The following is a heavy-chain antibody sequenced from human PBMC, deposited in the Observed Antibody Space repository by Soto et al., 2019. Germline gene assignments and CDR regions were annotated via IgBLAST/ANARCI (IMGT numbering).Heavy chain of an antibody. V-gene: IGHV3-23*01. D-gene: IGHD4-17*01. J-gene: IGHJ6*02. CDR3: AKILSPVTTHYYGMDA. Sequence: LSLSCAASGFRFSTYPMVWVRQAPGKRLEAVSSISGSGDKTYYKDSVKGRFTISRDNSKNTVDLQMNSLRPEDTAVYYCAKILSPVTTHYYGMDAGGQGTTVTV. CDR1: GFRFSTYP. CDR2: ISGSGDKT.